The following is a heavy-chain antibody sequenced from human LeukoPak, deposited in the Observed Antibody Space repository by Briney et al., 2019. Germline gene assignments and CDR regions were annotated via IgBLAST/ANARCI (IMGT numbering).Heavy chain of an antibody. CDR2: IHNSGTT. Sequence: PSETLSLTCAVSGGPFSGYLWSWIRQSSGKGLEWIGEIHNSGTTNYNPSLNSRVTISEGTSKNQFYLNLSSVTAADTAVYYCARRYYYNLGSFPFDFWGQGTLVTVSS. CDR3: ARRYYYNLGSFPFDF. CDR1: GGPFSGYL. D-gene: IGHD3-10*01. V-gene: IGHV4-34*01. J-gene: IGHJ4*02.